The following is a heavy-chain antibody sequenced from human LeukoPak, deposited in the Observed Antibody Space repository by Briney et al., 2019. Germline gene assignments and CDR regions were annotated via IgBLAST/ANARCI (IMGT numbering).Heavy chain of an antibody. D-gene: IGHD1-26*01. CDR2: IYYSGST. CDR1: GGSISSYC. J-gene: IGHJ4*02. V-gene: IGHV4-59*01. Sequence: SETLSLTCTVSGGSISSYCWSWIRQPPGKGLEWIGYIYYSGSTNYNPSLKSRVTISVDTSKNQFSLKLSSVTAADTAVYYCARVRGSLPGNYWGQGTLVTVSS. CDR3: ARVRGSLPGNY.